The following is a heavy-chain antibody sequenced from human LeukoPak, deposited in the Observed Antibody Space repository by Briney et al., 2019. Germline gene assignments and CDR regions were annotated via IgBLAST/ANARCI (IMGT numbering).Heavy chain of an antibody. D-gene: IGHD3-10*01. J-gene: IGHJ5*02. Sequence: GGSLRLSCAASGFTFSSYSMNWVRQAPGKGLEWVSSISSSSSYIYYADSVKGRFTISRDNAKNSLYLQMNSLRAEDTAVYYCARDLRTGFTMVRGVSPRGNWFDPWGQETLVTVSS. CDR2: ISSSSSYI. CDR3: ARDLRTGFTMVRGVSPRGNWFDP. CDR1: GFTFSSYS. V-gene: IGHV3-21*01.